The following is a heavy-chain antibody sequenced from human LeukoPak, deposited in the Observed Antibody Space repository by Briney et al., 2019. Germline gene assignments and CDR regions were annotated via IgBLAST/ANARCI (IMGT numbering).Heavy chain of an antibody. CDR2: ISASGGSGGTT. Sequence: PGGSLRLSCAASGFTFSNYAMSWVRQAPGKGLEWVSTISASGGSGGTTYYADSVKDRFTISRDNSKNTLYLQMNSVRADETAVYYCAKCSSGSYYSSGDYWGQGTLVTVSS. D-gene: IGHD2-15*01. V-gene: IGHV3-23*01. CDR1: GFTFSNYA. CDR3: AKCSSGSYYSSGDY. J-gene: IGHJ4*02.